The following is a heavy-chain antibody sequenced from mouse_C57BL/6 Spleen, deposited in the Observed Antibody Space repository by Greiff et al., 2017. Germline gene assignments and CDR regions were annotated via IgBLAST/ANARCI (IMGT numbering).Heavy chain of an antibody. CDR1: GYTFTSYW. J-gene: IGHJ2*01. D-gene: IGHD2-2*01. V-gene: IGHV1-69*01. CDR2: IDPSDSYT. CDR3: AREVGYLEY. Sequence: VQLQQPGAELVMPGASVKLSCKASGYTFTSYWMHWVKQRPGQGLEWIGEIDPSDSYTNYNQKFKGKSTLTVDKSSSTAYMQLSSLTSEDSAVYYCAREVGYLEYWGQGTTLTGSS.